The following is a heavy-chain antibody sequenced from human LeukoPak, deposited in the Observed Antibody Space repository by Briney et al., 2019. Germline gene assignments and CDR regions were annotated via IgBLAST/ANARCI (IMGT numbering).Heavy chain of an antibody. Sequence: ASVTVSCKASGYSFTSYGISWVRQAPGQGLEWMGWISAYNGNTNYAQKLQGRVTMTTDTSTSTAYMELRSLRSDDTAVYYCARDPIGYCSGGSCPSDHFDYWGQGTLVTVSS. CDR1: GYSFTSYG. D-gene: IGHD2-15*01. J-gene: IGHJ4*02. CDR3: ARDPIGYCSGGSCPSDHFDY. CDR2: ISAYNGNT. V-gene: IGHV1-18*01.